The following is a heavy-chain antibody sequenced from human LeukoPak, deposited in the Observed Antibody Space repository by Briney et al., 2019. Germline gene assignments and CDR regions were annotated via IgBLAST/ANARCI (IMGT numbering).Heavy chain of an antibody. CDR2: MNPNTGNT. CDR3: ASGSTSTYDF. J-gene: IGHJ4*01. CDR1: GYTLTELS. Sequence: GASVKVSCKVSGYTLTELSMHWVRQVTGQGLEWMGWMNPNTGNTGYAQKFQGRVTMTRDTSISTAYMELSGLTSEDTAVYFCASGSTSTYDFWGHGTMVTVSS. V-gene: IGHV1-8*01. D-gene: IGHD2-2*01.